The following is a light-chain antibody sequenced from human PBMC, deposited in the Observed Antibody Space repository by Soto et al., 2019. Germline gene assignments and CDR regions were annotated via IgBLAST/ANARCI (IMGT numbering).Light chain of an antibody. CDR3: KQRSNWPIT. CDR2: DAS. V-gene: IGKV3-11*01. CDR1: QSISSY. Sequence: VLTQSPATLSLSPGGRATLSCRASQSISSYLAWYQQKPGQAPRLLIYDASNRATGIPARFSGSGSGTDFTLTISSLEPEDFAVYYCKQRSNWPITFGQGTRLEIK. J-gene: IGKJ5*01.